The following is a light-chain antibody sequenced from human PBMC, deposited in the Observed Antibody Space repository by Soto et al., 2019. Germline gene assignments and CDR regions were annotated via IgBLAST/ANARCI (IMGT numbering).Light chain of an antibody. V-gene: IGLV1-44*01. J-gene: IGLJ1*01. Sequence: QSVLTQPPSASGTPGQRVTSSCSGSSSNIGSNTVNWYQQLPGTAPKLLIYSNNQRPSGVPDRFSGSKSGTSASLAISGLQSEDEADYYCAAWDDSLSYVFGTGTKLTVL. CDR3: AAWDDSLSYV. CDR2: SNN. CDR1: SSNIGSNT.